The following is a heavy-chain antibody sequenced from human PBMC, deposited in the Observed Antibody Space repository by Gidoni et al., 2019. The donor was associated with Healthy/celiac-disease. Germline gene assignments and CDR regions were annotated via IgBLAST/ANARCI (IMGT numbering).Heavy chain of an antibody. D-gene: IGHD6-13*01. J-gene: IGHJ4*02. CDR1: GFIFSDYT. V-gene: IGHV3-21*01. Sequence: EVQLVESGGGLVRPGGSLSFSCAASGFIFSDYTMTWVRQSPGKGLEWVSSISSSSSYIYDAASVKGRFIISRDNAKNSLYRQMNSLRAEDTAVYYCARGCLGYLGAAGKLFDYWGQGSLVTVSS. CDR3: ARGCLGYLGAAGKLFDY. CDR2: ISSSSSYI.